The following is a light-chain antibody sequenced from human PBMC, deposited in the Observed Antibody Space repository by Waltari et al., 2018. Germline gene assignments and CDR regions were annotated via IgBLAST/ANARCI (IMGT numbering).Light chain of an antibody. CDR2: AAS. V-gene: IGKV1-39*01. J-gene: IGKJ1*01. CDR3: QQTYTLPPWT. CDR1: QTISSY. Sequence: DIQMTQSPSSLSAPVGDRVTITCRPSQTISSYVTWYQQKPGKAPEVLIFAASSLQRGVPSRFSGSGSGTEFTLTITSLQAEDFATYYGQQTYTLPPWTFGQGTKVEFK.